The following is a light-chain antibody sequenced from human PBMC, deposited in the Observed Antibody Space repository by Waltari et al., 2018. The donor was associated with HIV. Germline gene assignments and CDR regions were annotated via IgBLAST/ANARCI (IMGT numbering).Light chain of an antibody. CDR3: QSHDTSLSGYVI. CDR1: SSNLGPGYD. CDR2: DNN. Sequence: QSVLTQPPSVSGATGPRVTISCPGSSSNLGPGYDVHWYQQLPGTAPKLLIYDNNNRPSGVPDRFSGSKSGTSASLAITGLQAEDEAYYYCQSHDTSLSGYVIFGGGTKLTVL. V-gene: IGLV1-40*01. J-gene: IGLJ2*01.